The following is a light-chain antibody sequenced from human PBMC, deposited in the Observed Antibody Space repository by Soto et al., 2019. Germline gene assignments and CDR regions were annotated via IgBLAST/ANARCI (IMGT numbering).Light chain of an antibody. J-gene: IGKJ2*01. CDR2: GAN. V-gene: IGKV1-39*01. Sequence: DIQMTQSPSSLSASVGDTVTITCRASQTITFYLNWYQQEPGKPPKLLIYGANTLQSGVPSRFSAGGSGTDFTLTINNLQPEDFATYYCQQTYTPPFTFGHGTKLHIK. CDR1: QTITFY. CDR3: QQTYTPPFT.